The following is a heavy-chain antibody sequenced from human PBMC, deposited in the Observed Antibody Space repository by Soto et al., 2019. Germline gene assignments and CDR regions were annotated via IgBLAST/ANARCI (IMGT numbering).Heavy chain of an antibody. CDR3: AGGPEWGVISRITHFDY. Sequence: ASVKVSCKASGYTFTSYGISWVRQAPGQGLEWMGWISAYNGNTNYAQKLQGRVTMTTDTSTSTAYTELRSLRSDDTAVYYCAGGPEWGVISRITHFDYWGQGTLVAVSS. D-gene: IGHD3-10*01. V-gene: IGHV1-18*04. J-gene: IGHJ4*02. CDR2: ISAYNGNT. CDR1: GYTFTSYG.